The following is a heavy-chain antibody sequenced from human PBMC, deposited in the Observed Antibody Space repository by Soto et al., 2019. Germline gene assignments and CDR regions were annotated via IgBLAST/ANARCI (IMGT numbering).Heavy chain of an antibody. Sequence: SETLSLTCNVSGGPLTTYFWSWIRQPPGKGLEWIGYVSYFGTTNYNPSLQSRLTISLDTSKTHFSLNLSSVTAADTAVYSCASYGSGSYSFVYWGQGTLVTVSS. V-gene: IGHV4-59*01. CDR3: ASYGSGSYSFVY. CDR1: GGPLTTYF. J-gene: IGHJ4*02. CDR2: VSYFGTT. D-gene: IGHD3-10*01.